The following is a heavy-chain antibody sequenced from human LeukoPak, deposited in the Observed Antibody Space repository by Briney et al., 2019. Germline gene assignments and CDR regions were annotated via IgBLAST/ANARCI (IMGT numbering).Heavy chain of an antibody. V-gene: IGHV3-48*01. D-gene: IGHD3-10*01. CDR1: GFTFSSYS. CDR2: ISSSSSTI. J-gene: IGHJ4*02. Sequence: GGSLRLSCAASGFTFSSYSMNWVRQAPGKGLEWVSYISSSSSTIYYADSVKGRFTISRDNAKNSLYLQMNSLRAEDTAVYYCAREIMVRGVIIPFDYWGQGTLVTVSS. CDR3: AREIMVRGVIIPFDY.